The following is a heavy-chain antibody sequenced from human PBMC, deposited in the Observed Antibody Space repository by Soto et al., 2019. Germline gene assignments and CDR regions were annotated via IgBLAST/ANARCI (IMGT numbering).Heavy chain of an antibody. CDR3: ARYDSRVYYWPYDYYGMDV. CDR1: GFTFSTYR. V-gene: IGHV3-21*01. J-gene: IGHJ6*02. D-gene: IGHD3-22*01. CDR2: ISSSSSYI. Sequence: EVQLVESGGGLVKPGGSLRLSCAASGFTFSTYRMNWVRQAPGKGLEWVSSISSSSSYIYYADSLKGRFTISRDNAKNSLCLQMNSLRAADAAVYYCARYDSRVYYWPYDYYGMDVWGQGTTVTVSS.